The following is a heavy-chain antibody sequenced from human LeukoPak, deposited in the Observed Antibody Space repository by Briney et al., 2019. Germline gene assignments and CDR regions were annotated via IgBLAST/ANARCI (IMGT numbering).Heavy chain of an antibody. D-gene: IGHD6-19*01. Sequence: SETLSLTCTVSGASVGSAGYYWSWIRQPPGGGLEWIGYVYYIANTNYNPSLKSRVTISVDTSKNLFSLKLSSVTAADTAVYYCARHDGSGWQSFDYWGQGTLVTVSS. V-gene: IGHV4-61*08. CDR1: GASVGSAGYY. J-gene: IGHJ4*02. CDR3: ARHDGSGWQSFDY. CDR2: VYYIANT.